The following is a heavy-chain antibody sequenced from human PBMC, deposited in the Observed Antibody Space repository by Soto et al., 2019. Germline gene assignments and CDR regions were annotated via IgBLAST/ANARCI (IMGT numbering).Heavy chain of an antibody. CDR3: ARDYNDYIWGGAFDI. Sequence: ASVKVSCKASGYTFTSYYMHWVRQAPGQGLEWMGIINPSGGSTSYAQKFQGRVTMTRDTSTSTVYMELSSLRSEDTAGYYCARDYNDYIWGGAFDIWGQGTMVTVSS. D-gene: IGHD3-16*01. V-gene: IGHV1-46*03. CDR1: GYTFTSYY. CDR2: INPSGGST. J-gene: IGHJ3*02.